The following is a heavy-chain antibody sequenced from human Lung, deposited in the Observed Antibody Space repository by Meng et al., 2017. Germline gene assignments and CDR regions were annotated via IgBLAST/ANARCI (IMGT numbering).Heavy chain of an antibody. D-gene: IGHD7-27*01. CDR1: GDSVSSKSAA. CDR3: ARDWGALIDY. Sequence: QLQLQQSGPGLLKPSQTLPSTCAISGDSVSSKSAAWNWIRQSPSRGLEWLGRTNYRSKWFNDYALSVKSRISINPDTSKNQFSLQLNSVAPEDTAVYYCARDWGALIDYWGQGTLVTVSS. V-gene: IGHV6-1*02. CDR2: TNYRSKWFN. J-gene: IGHJ4*02.